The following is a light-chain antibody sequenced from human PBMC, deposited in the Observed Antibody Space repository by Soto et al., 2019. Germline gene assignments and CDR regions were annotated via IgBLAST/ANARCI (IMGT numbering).Light chain of an antibody. J-gene: IGKJ4*01. Sequence: EIVLTQSPGTLSLSPGERATLSCRASQSVSSSYLAWYQHKRGQAPRLLVYGASSRATGIPDRFSGSGSGTDFTLTISRLDPADSAVYYCQQYGSSPTFGGGTRVEIK. CDR2: GAS. CDR3: QQYGSSPT. V-gene: IGKV3-20*01. CDR1: QSVSSSY.